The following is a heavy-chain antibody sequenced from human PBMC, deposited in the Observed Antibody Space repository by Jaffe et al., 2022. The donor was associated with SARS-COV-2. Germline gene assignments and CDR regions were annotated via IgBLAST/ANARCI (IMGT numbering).Heavy chain of an antibody. D-gene: IGHD2-2*01. CDR1: GFTFDDYA. CDR3: AKDAIYLSSSYWYFDL. CDR2: ISWNSGSI. J-gene: IGHJ2*01. Sequence: EVQLVESGGGLVQPGRSLRLSCAASGFTFDDYAMHWVRQAPGKGLEWVSGISWNSGSIGYADSVKGRFTISRDNAKNSLYLQMNSLRAEDTALYYCAKDAIYLSSSYWYFDLWGRGTLVTVSS. V-gene: IGHV3-9*01.